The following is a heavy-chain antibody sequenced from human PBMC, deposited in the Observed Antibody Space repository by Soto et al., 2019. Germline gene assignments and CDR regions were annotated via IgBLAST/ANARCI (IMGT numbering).Heavy chain of an antibody. CDR1: GFTFSSYG. Sequence: GGALRISCAASGFTFSSYGMHWVRQGPGKGLEWVAVIWYDGSNKYYADSVKGRFTISRDNSKNTLYLQMNSLRAEDTAVYYCARDMERYCSGGSCFFDYWGQGTLVTVSS. J-gene: IGHJ4*02. D-gene: IGHD2-15*01. CDR2: IWYDGSNK. CDR3: ARDMERYCSGGSCFFDY. V-gene: IGHV3-33*01.